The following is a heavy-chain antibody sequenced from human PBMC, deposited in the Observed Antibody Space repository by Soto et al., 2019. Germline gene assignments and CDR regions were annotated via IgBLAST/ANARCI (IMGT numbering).Heavy chain of an antibody. D-gene: IGHD2-2*01. J-gene: IGHJ4*02. CDR2: ISWNSGSI. Sequence: GGSLRLSCAASGFTFDDYAMHWVRQAPGKGLEWVSGISWNSGSIGYADSVKGRFTISRDNAKNSLYLQMNSLRAEDTALYYCAKDIGTAANIRYYFDYWGQGTLVTVSS. CDR1: GFTFDDYA. CDR3: AKDIGTAANIRYYFDY. V-gene: IGHV3-9*01.